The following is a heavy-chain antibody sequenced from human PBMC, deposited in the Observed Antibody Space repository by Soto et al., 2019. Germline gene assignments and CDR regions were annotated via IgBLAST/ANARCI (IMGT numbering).Heavy chain of an antibody. J-gene: IGHJ6*02. Sequence: PLKRSRKISGYSVSEVSMGWLRQTPGKGLDWMGGFDREDGETIYAQKFQGRVTMTEDTSTDTAYMELSSLRSEDTAVYYCATDGGFSRPTRPFYYCYGMDVWGHGTTVTVSS. V-gene: IGHV1-24*01. CDR1: GYSVSEVS. CDR3: ATDGGFSRPTRPFYYCYGMDV. CDR2: FDREDGET. D-gene: IGHD3-16*01.